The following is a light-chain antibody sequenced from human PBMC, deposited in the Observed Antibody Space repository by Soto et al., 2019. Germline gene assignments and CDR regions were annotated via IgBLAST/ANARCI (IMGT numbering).Light chain of an antibody. CDR1: QDIRSW. J-gene: IGKJ4*01. V-gene: IGKV1-12*01. CDR2: TAS. CDR3: QQSYILPLT. Sequence: DIQMTQSPSSVSASVGDRLTITCRASQDIRSWLSWYQQKPGEALKFLIYTASNLQSGVPSRFSGSGSGTSFTLTINSLQPEDFATYYCQQSYILPLTFGGGTKVDIK.